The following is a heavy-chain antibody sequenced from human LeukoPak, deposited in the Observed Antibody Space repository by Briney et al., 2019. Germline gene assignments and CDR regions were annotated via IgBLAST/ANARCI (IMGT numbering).Heavy chain of an antibody. J-gene: IGHJ4*02. CDR2: IYSGGST. Sequence: PGGSLRLSCAASGFTVSSNYMSWVRQAPGKGLEWVSVIYSGGSTYYADSVKGRFTISRDNSKNTLYLQMNSLRAEDTAVYYCARVGGHTVTLGEFDYWGQGTLVTVSS. CDR1: GFTVSSNY. CDR3: ARVGGHTVTLGEFDY. D-gene: IGHD4-11*01. V-gene: IGHV3-66*01.